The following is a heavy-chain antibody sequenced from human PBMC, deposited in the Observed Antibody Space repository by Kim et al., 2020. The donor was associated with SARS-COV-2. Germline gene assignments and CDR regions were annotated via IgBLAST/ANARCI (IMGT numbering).Heavy chain of an antibody. Sequence: SETLSLTCAVSGGSISSSNWWSWVRQPPGKGLEWIGEIYHSGSTNYNPSLKSRVTISVDKSKNQFSLKLSSVTAADTAVYYCASHRAAAGPLDYWGQGTLVTVSS. J-gene: IGHJ4*02. CDR1: GGSISSSNW. CDR2: IYHSGST. V-gene: IGHV4-4*02. D-gene: IGHD6-13*01. CDR3: ASHRAAAGPLDY.